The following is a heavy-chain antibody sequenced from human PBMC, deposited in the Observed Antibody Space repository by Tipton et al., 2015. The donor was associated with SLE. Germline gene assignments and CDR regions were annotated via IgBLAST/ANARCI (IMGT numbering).Heavy chain of an antibody. CDR2: IPTSGST. J-gene: IGHJ6*03. D-gene: IGHD2-15*01. CDR1: GGSISSGSYY. CDR3: ARDRISMDV. V-gene: IGHV4-61*02. Sequence: TLSLTCTVSGGSISSGSYYWSWIRQPAGKGLEWIGRIPTSGSTNYNPSLKSRVTMSLDTSKNQFSLNLSSVTAADTAVYYCARDRISMDVWGKGTTVTVSS.